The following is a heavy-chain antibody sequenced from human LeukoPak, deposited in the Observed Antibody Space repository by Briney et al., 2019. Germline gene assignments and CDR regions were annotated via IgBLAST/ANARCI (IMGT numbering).Heavy chain of an antibody. CDR3: ARSYNYGSGRFYPFDY. CDR2: ITIPENDI. D-gene: IGHD3-10*01. CDR1: GFTFSDYH. J-gene: IGHJ4*02. Sequence: GGSLRLSCEASGFTFSDYHMGWIRQAPGKGLEWVSYITIPENDIYYADSVMGRFTVSRDNAKNSLSLQMNSLRAEDTAIYYCARSYNYGSGRFYPFDYWGQGTLVTVSS. V-gene: IGHV3-11*04.